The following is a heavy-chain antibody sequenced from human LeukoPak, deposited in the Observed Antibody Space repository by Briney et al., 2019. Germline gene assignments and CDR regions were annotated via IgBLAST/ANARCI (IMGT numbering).Heavy chain of an antibody. D-gene: IGHD3-3*01. Sequence: GGSLRLSCAASGFTFSSYAMHWVRQAPGKGLEWVAVISYDGSNKYYADSVKGRFTISRDNSKNTLYLQMNSLRAEDTAVYYCARDPERFLEWLLSFDYWGQGTLVTASS. CDR1: GFTFSSYA. J-gene: IGHJ4*02. V-gene: IGHV3-30-3*01. CDR2: ISYDGSNK. CDR3: ARDPERFLEWLLSFDY.